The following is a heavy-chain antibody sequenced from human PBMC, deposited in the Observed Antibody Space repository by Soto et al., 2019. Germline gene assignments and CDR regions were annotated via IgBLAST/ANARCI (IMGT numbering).Heavy chain of an antibody. Sequence: QVQLVESGGGVVQPGRSLRLSCAASGFMFSAYAMLWVRQAPGKGLEWVAAISYDGTNKYYADSIKGRFTISRDNSANTLFLQVNSLRREDTAMYYCAKVCGSCYGGGFDYWGQGTLVTVSS. CDR2: ISYDGTNK. CDR1: GFMFSAYA. CDR3: AKVCGSCYGGGFDY. J-gene: IGHJ4*02. D-gene: IGHD2-15*01. V-gene: IGHV3-30*04.